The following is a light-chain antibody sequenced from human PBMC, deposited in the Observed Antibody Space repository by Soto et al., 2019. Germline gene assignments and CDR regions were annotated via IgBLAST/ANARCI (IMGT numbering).Light chain of an antibody. CDR3: GSWDSSLSAYV. CDR2: EVT. V-gene: IGLV2-8*01. J-gene: IGLJ1*01. Sequence: QSALTQPPSASGSPGQSVTISCTGTSSDIGAYNYVSWYQQHPGKAPKLMIHEVTERPSGVPDRFSASKSGNTASLTVSGLQPEDEADYYCGSWDSSLSAYVFATGTKVTVL. CDR1: SSDIGAYNY.